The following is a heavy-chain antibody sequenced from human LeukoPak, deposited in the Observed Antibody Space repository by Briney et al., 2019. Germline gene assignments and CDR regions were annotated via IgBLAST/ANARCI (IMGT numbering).Heavy chain of an antibody. CDR1: GYTFTSYG. J-gene: IGHJ5*02. CDR3: ARRPPGEVPAASNWFDP. CDR2: ISAYNGNT. D-gene: IGHD2-2*01. V-gene: IGHV1-18*01. Sequence: GASVKVSCKASGYTFTSYGISWVRQAPGQGLEWMGWISAYNGNTNYAQKLQGRVTMTTDTSTSTAYMELRSLRSDDTAVYYCARRPPGEVPAASNWFDPWGQGTLVTVSS.